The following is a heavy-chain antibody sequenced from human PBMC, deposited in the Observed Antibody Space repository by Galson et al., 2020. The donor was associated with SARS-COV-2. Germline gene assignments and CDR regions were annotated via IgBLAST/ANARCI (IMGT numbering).Heavy chain of an antibody. V-gene: IGHV3-74*01. CDR2: IYSEGIST. D-gene: IGHD7-27*01. J-gene: IGHJ4*02. Sequence: GGSLRLSCAASGFTFSSYWMHWVRQAPGKGLVWVSRIYSEGISTSYADSVKGRFTISGDNAKNTLYLQMKSLRAEDTAVYYCARGDMGNDYFDYWGQGTLVTVSS. CDR3: ARGDMGNDYFDY. CDR1: GFTFSSYW.